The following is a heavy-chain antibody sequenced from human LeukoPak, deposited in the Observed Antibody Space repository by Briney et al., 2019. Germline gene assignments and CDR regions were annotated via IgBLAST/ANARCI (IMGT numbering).Heavy chain of an antibody. V-gene: IGHV3-11*01. Sequence: GGSLRLSCAASGFTFSDYYMSWIRQAPGKGLEWVSYISSSGSTIYYADSVKGRFTISRDNAKNSLYLQTNSLRAEDTAVYYCARDRAAAQPYYYYGMDVWGQGTTVTVSS. CDR2: ISSSGSTI. CDR1: GFTFSDYY. D-gene: IGHD6-13*01. CDR3: ARDRAAAQPYYYYGMDV. J-gene: IGHJ6*02.